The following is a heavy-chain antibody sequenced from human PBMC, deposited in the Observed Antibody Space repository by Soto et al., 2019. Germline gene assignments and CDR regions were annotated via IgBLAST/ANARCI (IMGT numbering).Heavy chain of an antibody. Sequence: GGSLRLSCAASGFTFSSYGMHWVRQAPGKGLEWVAVISYDGSNRYYADSVKGRFTISRDNSKNTLYLQMNSLRAEDTAVYYCAKDRFLQLYYYYMDVWGKGTTVTVSS. CDR1: GFTFSSYG. CDR2: ISYDGSNR. CDR3: AKDRFLQLYYYYMDV. D-gene: IGHD4-4*01. J-gene: IGHJ6*03. V-gene: IGHV3-30*18.